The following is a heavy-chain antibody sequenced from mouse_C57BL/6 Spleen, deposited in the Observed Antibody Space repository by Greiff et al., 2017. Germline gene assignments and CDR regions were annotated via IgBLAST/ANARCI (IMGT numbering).Heavy chain of an antibody. J-gene: IGHJ4*01. V-gene: IGHV1-50*01. CDR1: GYTFTSYW. D-gene: IGHD1-1*01. CDR3: ARWDYGSSYPYAMDY. CDR2: IDPSDSYT. Sequence: VQLQQSGAELVKPGASVKLSCKASGYTFTSYWMQWVKQRPGQGLEWIGEIDPSDSYTNYNQKFKGKATLTVDTSSSTAYMQLSSLTSEVSAVYYCARWDYGSSYPYAMDYWGQGTSVTVSS.